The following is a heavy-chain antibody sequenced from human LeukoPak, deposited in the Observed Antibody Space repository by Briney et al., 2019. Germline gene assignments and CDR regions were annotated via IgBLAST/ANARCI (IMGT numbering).Heavy chain of an antibody. V-gene: IGHV3-21*01. CDR2: ISSSSSYI. CDR1: GFTFSSYS. Sequence: GGSLRLSCAASGFTFSSYSMNWVRQAPGKGLEWVSSISSSSSYIYYADSVKGRFTISRDKAKNSLYLQMNSLRAEDTAVYYCARAKALSTAFDIWGQGTMVTVSS. CDR3: ARAKALSTAFDI. J-gene: IGHJ3*02.